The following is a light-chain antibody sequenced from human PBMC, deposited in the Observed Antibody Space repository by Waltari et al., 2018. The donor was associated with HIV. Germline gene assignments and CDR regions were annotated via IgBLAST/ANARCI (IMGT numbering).Light chain of an antibody. CDR1: QSISNY. CDR3: QQSYSTPWT. V-gene: IGKV1-39*01. CDR2: AAS. J-gene: IGKJ1*01. Sequence: DIQMTQSPSSLSASVGDRVTITCRASQSISNYLNWYQQKPGKAPKLLIYAASSLQSGVPSRFSGSGSGTDFTLTISSLQPEDFATYYCQQSYSTPWTFGQGTMVEIK.